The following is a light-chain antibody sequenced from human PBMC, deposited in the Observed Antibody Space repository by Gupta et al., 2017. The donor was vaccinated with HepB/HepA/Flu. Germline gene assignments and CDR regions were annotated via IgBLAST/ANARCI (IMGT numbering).Light chain of an antibody. CDR1: RSIRSN. CDR2: DAS. CDR3: QRYKHWPPLYN. Sequence: TQSPATLSASVGETVTFSCTASRSIRSNLAWYQQRPGQPPRLLIFDASARVTGVPARFSGNGSGTDFTLTIDNLHSEDLAIYFCQRYKHWPPLYNFGQGTKLQIK. V-gene: IGKV3-15*01. J-gene: IGKJ2*01.